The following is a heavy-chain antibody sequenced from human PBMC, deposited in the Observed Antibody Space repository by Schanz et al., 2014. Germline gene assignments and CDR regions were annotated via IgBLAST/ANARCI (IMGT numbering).Heavy chain of an antibody. Sequence: QVQLVESGGGVVQPGRSLRLSCATSGFTFSRFGMHWVRQAPGKGPEWVALVWSDGNTKYYVDSVKGRFTISRDNSMNTLHLQMDGLRVEDTAVYYCARFLARYQYYGVDVWGQGTTVIVSS. CDR3: ARFLARYQYYGVDV. V-gene: IGHV3-33*01. J-gene: IGHJ6*02. D-gene: IGHD3-3*01. CDR2: VWSDGNTK. CDR1: GFTFSRFG.